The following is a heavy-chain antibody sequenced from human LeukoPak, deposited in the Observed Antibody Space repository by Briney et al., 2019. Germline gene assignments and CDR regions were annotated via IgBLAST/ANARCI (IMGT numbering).Heavy chain of an antibody. CDR3: ARAPSSLGIPEGYFDY. D-gene: IGHD6-6*01. V-gene: IGHV4-34*01. CDR1: GGSFSGYY. J-gene: IGHJ4*02. CDR2: INHSEST. Sequence: TLSLTCAVYGGSFSGYYWSWIRQPPGKGLEWIGEINHSESTNYNPSLKSRVTISVDTSKNQFSLKLSSVTAADTAVYYCARAPSSLGIPEGYFDYWGQGTLVTVSS.